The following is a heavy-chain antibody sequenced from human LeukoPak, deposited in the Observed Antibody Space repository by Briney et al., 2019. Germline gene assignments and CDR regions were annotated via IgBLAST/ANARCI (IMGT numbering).Heavy chain of an antibody. D-gene: IGHD3-22*01. CDR3: ARSLEYYDTLSTSYFDY. Sequence: KFGESLKISCKGSGYSFTNDWIGRVRQMPGKDLEWMGIIYPGDSDTRYSPSFQGQVTISADKSISTAHLQWSSLKASDTAMYYCARSLEYYDTLSTSYFDYWGQGTLVTVSS. CDR1: GYSFTNDW. V-gene: IGHV5-51*01. J-gene: IGHJ4*02. CDR2: IYPGDSDT.